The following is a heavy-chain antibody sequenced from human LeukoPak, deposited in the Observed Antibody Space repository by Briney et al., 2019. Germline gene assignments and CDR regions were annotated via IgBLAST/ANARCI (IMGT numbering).Heavy chain of an antibody. CDR3: ARGRLGYSSTDYYYYYMDV. CDR2: ISAYNGNT. V-gene: IGHV1-18*01. D-gene: IGHD6-19*01. CDR1: GYTFTSYG. Sequence: ASVKVSCKASGYTFTSYGISWVRQAPGQGLEWMGWISAYNGNTDYAQKLQGRVTMTRNTSISTAYMELSSLRSEDTAVYYCARGRLGYSSTDYYYYYMDVWGKGTTVTISS. J-gene: IGHJ6*03.